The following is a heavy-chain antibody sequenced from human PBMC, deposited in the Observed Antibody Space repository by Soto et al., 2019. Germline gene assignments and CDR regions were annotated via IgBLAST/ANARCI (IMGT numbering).Heavy chain of an antibody. CDR1: GGTFSSYA. V-gene: IGHV1-69*13. CDR3: ARGRSARRSYSSGWSYYYGMDV. Sequence: SVKVSCKASGGTFSSYAISWVRQAPGQGLEWMGGIIPIFGTANYAQKFQGRVTITADESTSTAYMELSSLRSEDTAVYYCARGRSARRSYSSGWSYYYGMDVWGQGTTVTVS. CDR2: IIPIFGTA. D-gene: IGHD6-19*01. J-gene: IGHJ6*02.